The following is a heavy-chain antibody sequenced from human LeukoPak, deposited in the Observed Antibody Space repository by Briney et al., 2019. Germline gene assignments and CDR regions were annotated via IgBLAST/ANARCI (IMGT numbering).Heavy chain of an antibody. Sequence: ASVKVSCKASGYTFSSYAISWVRQAPGQGLEWMGGIIPIFGTANYAQKFQGRVTITADESTSTAYMELSSLRSEDTAVYYCAREGSNFYYGSGSFYYYYYMDVWGKGTTVTISS. CDR3: AREGSNFYYGSGSFYYYYYMDV. D-gene: IGHD3-10*01. V-gene: IGHV1-69*13. CDR1: GYTFSSYA. CDR2: IIPIFGTA. J-gene: IGHJ6*03.